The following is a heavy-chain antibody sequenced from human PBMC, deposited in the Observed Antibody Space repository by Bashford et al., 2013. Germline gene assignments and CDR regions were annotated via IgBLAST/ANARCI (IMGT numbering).Heavy chain of an antibody. D-gene: IGHD4-17*01. V-gene: IGHV3-74*01. Sequence: VRQVPGKGLVWVSRIYNDGGRAAYADSVEGRFTISRDNAKNTLYLQMNSLTAEDTAVYYCARGLRVDYGVDYWGQGTLVTVSS. CDR2: IYNDGGRA. J-gene: IGHJ4*02. CDR3: ARGLRVDYGVDY.